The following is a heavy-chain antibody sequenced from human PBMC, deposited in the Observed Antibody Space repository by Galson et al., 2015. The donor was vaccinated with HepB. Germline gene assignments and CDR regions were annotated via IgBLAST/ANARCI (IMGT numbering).Heavy chain of an antibody. CDR3: ARVRCSSTSCYTGHYYYYYTDV. J-gene: IGHJ6*03. Sequence: SLRLSCAASGFTFSDYYMSWVRQAPGKGLEWVSYISSSGSTIYYADSVKGRFTISRDNAKNSLYLQMNSLRAEDTAVYYCARVRCSSTSCYTGHYYYYYTDVWGQGTTVTVSS. D-gene: IGHD2-2*02. V-gene: IGHV3-11*01. CDR1: GFTFSDYY. CDR2: ISSSGSTI.